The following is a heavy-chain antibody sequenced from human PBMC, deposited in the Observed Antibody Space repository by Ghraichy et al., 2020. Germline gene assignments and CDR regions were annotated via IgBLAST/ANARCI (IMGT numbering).Heavy chain of an antibody. CDR3: ARGYSRGAFDI. CDR2: INHNGST. J-gene: IGHJ3*02. D-gene: IGHD4-11*01. Sequence: SETLSLTCAVYGGSFSGYYWSWIRQPPGKGLEWIGEINHNGSTNYNPSLKSRVTISVDTSKNQFSLKLSSVTAADTAVYYCARGYSRGAFDIWGQGTMVTVSS. CDR1: GGSFSGYY. V-gene: IGHV4-34*01.